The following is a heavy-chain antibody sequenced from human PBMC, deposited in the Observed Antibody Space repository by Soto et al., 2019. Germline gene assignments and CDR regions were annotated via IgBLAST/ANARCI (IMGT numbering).Heavy chain of an antibody. J-gene: IGHJ4*02. D-gene: IGHD4-17*01. V-gene: IGHV1-18*01. CDR3: GRGGDGTRVKHYS. CDR1: GYTFTSYG. Sequence: ASVKVSCKAAGYTFTSYGISWVRQATGQGLEWMGWISAYNGNTNYAQKLQGRVTMTTDTSTSTAYMEWGSRSSDDTPGYYGGRGGDGTRVKHYSWGQGTLVTVSS. CDR2: ISAYNGNT.